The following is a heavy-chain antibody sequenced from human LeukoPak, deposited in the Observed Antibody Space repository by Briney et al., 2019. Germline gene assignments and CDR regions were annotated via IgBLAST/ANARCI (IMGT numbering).Heavy chain of an antibody. Sequence: GGSPRLSCAASGFTFSSYGMHWVRQAPGKGLEWVAVISYDGSNKYYADSVKGRFTISRDNSKNTLYLQMNSLRAEDTAVYCCAKFPPVDTAMVTDYWGQGTLVTVSS. D-gene: IGHD5-18*01. CDR2: ISYDGSNK. CDR1: GFTFSSYG. J-gene: IGHJ4*02. CDR3: AKFPPVDTAMVTDY. V-gene: IGHV3-30*18.